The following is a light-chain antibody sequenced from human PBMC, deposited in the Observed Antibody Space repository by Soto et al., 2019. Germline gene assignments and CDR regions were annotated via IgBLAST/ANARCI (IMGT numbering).Light chain of an antibody. CDR1: QSVSSN. J-gene: IGKJ1*01. Sequence: ERVMTQSPATLSVSPGERATLSCRASQSVSSNVAWYQQKPGQAPRLLIYGASTRATGIPARFSGSGSGTEFTLTISSLQSEDFAIYYCQQYNNWPITFGQGTKVDIK. V-gene: IGKV3D-15*01. CDR2: GAS. CDR3: QQYNNWPIT.